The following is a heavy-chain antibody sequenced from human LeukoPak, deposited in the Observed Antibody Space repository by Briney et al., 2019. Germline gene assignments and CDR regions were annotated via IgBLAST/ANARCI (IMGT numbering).Heavy chain of an antibody. D-gene: IGHD3-3*01. Sequence: SETLSLTCTVSGGSISSYYWSWIRQPPGKGLEWIGYIYYSGSTSYNPSLKSRVTISVDTSKNQFSLKLSSVTATDTAFYYCARVGTIFGVVPADGWFDPWGQGTLVTVSS. V-gene: IGHV4-59*01. J-gene: IGHJ5*02. CDR3: ARVGTIFGVVPADGWFDP. CDR2: IYYSGST. CDR1: GGSISSYY.